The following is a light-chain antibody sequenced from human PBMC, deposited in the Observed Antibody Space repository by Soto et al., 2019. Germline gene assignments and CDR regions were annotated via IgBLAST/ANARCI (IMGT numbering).Light chain of an antibody. J-gene: IGKJ4*01. CDR3: QQSYSTPLT. CDR1: QSISSY. V-gene: IGKV1-39*01. CDR2: AAS. Sequence: DLQMTQSPSSLSASVGDRVTITCRASQSISSYLNWYQQKPGKAPKLLIYAASSLQSGVPSRFSGSGSGTEFTLTISSLQPADFATYYCQQSYSTPLTFGGGTKVEIK.